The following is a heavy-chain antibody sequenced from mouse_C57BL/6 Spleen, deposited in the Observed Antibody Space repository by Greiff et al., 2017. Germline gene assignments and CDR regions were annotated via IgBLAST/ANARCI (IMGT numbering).Heavy chain of an antibody. CDR1: GFTFSSYA. Sequence: DVMLVESGEGLVKPGGSLKLSCAASGFTFSSYAMSWVRQTPEKRLEWVAYISSGGDYIYYADTVKGRFTITRDNARNTLYLQMSSLKSEDTAMYYCTREEEHMAMGYWGQGTTLTVSS. CDR3: TREEEHMAMGY. D-gene: IGHD1-1*02. V-gene: IGHV5-9-1*02. J-gene: IGHJ2*01. CDR2: ISSGGDYI.